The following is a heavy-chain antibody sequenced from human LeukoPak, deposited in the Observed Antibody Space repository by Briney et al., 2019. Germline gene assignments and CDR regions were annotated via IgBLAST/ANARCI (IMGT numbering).Heavy chain of an antibody. D-gene: IGHD6-13*01. Sequence: GGSLRLSCAASGFTFSNYAMSWVRQGPGKGLEWVSVIYSGGSTYYADSVKGRFTISRDNSKNPLYLQMNSLRAEDTAVYYCASHSSSWYGFDYWGQGTLVTVSS. CDR3: ASHSSSWYGFDY. CDR1: GFTFSNYA. CDR2: IYSGGST. V-gene: IGHV3-53*01. J-gene: IGHJ4*02.